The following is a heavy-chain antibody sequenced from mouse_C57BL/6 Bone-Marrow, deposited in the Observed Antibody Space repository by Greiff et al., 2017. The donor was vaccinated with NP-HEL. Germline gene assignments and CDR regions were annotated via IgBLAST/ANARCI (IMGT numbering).Heavy chain of an antibody. D-gene: IGHD1-1*01. CDR1: GFTFSDFY. Sequence: EVKLVESGGGLVQSGRSLRLSCATSGFTFSDFYMEWVRQAPGKGLEWIAASRNKANDYTTEYSASVKGRFIVSRDTSQSILYLQMNALRAEDTAIYYCARDDVAGTFDYWGQGTTLTVSS. V-gene: IGHV7-1*01. J-gene: IGHJ2*01. CDR2: SRNKANDYTT. CDR3: ARDDVAGTFDY.